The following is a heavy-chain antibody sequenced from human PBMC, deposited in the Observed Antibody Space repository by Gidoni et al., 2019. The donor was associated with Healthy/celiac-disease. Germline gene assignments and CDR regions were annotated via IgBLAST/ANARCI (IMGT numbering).Heavy chain of an antibody. CDR3: ARGGYSYGLPQFDY. CDR2: IYSGGST. V-gene: IGHV3-53*01. CDR1: GFTVSSNY. D-gene: IGHD5-18*01. J-gene: IGHJ4*02. Sequence: EVQLVESGGGLIQPGGSLRLSCAASGFTVSSNYMSWVRQAPGKGLEWVSVIYSGGSTYYADSVKGRFTISRDNSKNTLYLQMNSLRAEDTAVYYCARGGYSYGLPQFDYWGQGTLVTVSS.